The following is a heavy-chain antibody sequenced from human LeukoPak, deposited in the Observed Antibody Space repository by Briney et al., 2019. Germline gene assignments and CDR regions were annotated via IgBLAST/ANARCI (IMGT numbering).Heavy chain of an antibody. CDR1: GGSISSSSYS. D-gene: IGHD4-23*01. CDR2: IYYSGST. CDR3: ARGDYGGNPLDY. J-gene: IGHJ4*02. Sequence: SETLSLTCTVSGGSISSSSYSWGWIRQPPGKGLEWIGSIYYSGSTYYNPSLKSRVTISVDTSKNQFSLKLSSVTAADTAVYYCARGDYGGNPLDYWGQGTLVTVSS. V-gene: IGHV4-39*07.